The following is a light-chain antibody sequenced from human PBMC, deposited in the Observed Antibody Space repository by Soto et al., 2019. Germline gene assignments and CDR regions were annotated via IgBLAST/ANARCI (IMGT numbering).Light chain of an antibody. J-gene: IGLJ2*01. V-gene: IGLV1-47*01. Sequence: QPVLTQPPSVSETPGQRVTISCSGSSSNIGRSFVYWYQQLPGTAPKLVIYRNNQRPSGVPDRFSGSKSGTSASLAISGLRSEDEADYYCTTWDDSLSGPGMVFGGGTKLTVL. CDR3: TTWDDSLSGPGMV. CDR2: RNN. CDR1: SSNIGRSF.